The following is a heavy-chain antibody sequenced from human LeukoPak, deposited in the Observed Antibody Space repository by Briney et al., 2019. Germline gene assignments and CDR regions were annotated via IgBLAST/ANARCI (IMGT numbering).Heavy chain of an antibody. CDR3: ARRSASVPAAIYSTHNWFDP. CDR1: GGTFSSYA. J-gene: IGHJ5*02. D-gene: IGHD2-2*02. V-gene: IGHV1-69*13. CDR2: IILIFGTA. Sequence: ASVKVSCKASGGTFSSYAISWVRQAPGQGLEWMGGIILIFGTANYAQKFQGRVTITADESTSTAYMELSSLRSEDTAVYYCARRSASVPAAIYSTHNWFDPWGQGTLVTVSS.